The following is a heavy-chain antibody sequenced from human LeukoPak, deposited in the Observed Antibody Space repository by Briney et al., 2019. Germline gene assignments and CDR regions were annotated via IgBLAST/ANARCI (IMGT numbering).Heavy chain of an antibody. Sequence: GGSLRLSCAASGFTFSSYAMHWVRQAPGKGLEWVAVISYDGSNKYYADSVKGRFTISRDNSKNTLYLQMNSLRAEDTAVYYCARWRSPLLWFGELSGMDVWGQGTTVTVSS. CDR1: GFTFSSYA. CDR3: ARWRSPLLWFGELSGMDV. V-gene: IGHV3-30-3*01. CDR2: ISYDGSNK. D-gene: IGHD3-10*01. J-gene: IGHJ6*02.